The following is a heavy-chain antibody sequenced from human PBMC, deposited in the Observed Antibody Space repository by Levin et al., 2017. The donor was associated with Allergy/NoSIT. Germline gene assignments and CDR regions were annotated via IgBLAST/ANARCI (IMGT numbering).Heavy chain of an antibody. CDR1: GDSCSGTFY. Sequence: PSETLSLTCTVSGDSCSGTFYWTWIRQSPGRGLEWLGYIFSSGGTNYNPSLQSRATISLDSSQNRFFLTLTSVIPADTAVYYCATGGAATPDHWGQGTLVTVSS. D-gene: IGHD1-26*01. J-gene: IGHJ1*01. V-gene: IGHV4-61*01. CDR3: ATGGAATPDH. CDR2: IFSSGGT.